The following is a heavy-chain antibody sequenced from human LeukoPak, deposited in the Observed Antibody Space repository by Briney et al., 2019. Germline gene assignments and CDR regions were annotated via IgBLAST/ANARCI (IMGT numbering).Heavy chain of an antibody. CDR3: ARAWYSWGYYFDY. Sequence: PGGSLRLSCAASGFTFSSYSMNWVRQAPGKGLEWVSYISSSSTIFYADSVKGRFTISRDNAKNSLYLQMHSLRDEDTAVYYRARAWYSWGYYFDYWGQGTLVTVSS. CDR1: GFTFSSYS. V-gene: IGHV3-48*02. D-gene: IGHD1-26*01. J-gene: IGHJ4*02. CDR2: ISSSSTI.